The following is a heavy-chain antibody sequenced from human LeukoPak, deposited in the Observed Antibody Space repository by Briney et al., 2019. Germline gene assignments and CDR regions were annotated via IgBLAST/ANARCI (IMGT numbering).Heavy chain of an antibody. Sequence: SETLSLTCTVSGGSISSSSYYWGWIRQPPGKGLEWIGSIYYSGSTYYNPSLKSRVTISVDTSKNQFSLKLSSVTAADTAVYYCARAVPSYPDAFDIWGRGTMVTVSS. CDR1: GGSISSSSYY. CDR3: ARAVPSYPDAFDI. CDR2: IYYSGST. V-gene: IGHV4-39*01. J-gene: IGHJ3*02. D-gene: IGHD2-2*01.